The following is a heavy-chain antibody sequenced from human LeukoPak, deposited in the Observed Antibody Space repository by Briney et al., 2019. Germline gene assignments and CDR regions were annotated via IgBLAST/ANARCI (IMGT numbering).Heavy chain of an antibody. CDR3: AKVKDPYYYYMDV. CDR2: ISGSGGST. V-gene: IGHV3-23*01. D-gene: IGHD2-15*01. J-gene: IGHJ6*03. CDR1: GFTFSTYA. Sequence: GGSLRLSCAASGFTFSTYAMSWVRQAPGKGLEWVSAISGSGGSTYYADSVKGRFTISRDNSKNTLYLQMNSLRAEDTAVYYCAKVKDPYYYYMDVWGKGTTVTISS.